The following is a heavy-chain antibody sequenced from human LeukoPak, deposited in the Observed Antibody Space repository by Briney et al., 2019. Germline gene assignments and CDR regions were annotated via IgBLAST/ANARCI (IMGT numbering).Heavy chain of an antibody. CDR2: INHSGST. CDR3: ARSLPYSGSYFDY. D-gene: IGHD1-26*01. CDR1: GGSFSGYY. Sequence: KASETLSLTCAVYGGSFSGYYWSWIRQPPGKGLEWIGEINHSGSTNYNPSLKSRVTISVDTSKNQFSLKLSSVTAADTAVYYCARSLPYSGSYFDYWGQGTLVTVSS. V-gene: IGHV4-34*01. J-gene: IGHJ4*02.